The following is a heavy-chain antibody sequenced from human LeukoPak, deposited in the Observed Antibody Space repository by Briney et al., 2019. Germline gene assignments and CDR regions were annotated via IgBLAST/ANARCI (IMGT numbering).Heavy chain of an antibody. CDR2: IYSGGST. CDR3: ASALGTYYDILTGYLDQDY. D-gene: IGHD3-9*01. Sequence: GGSLRLSCAASGFTVSSNYMGWVRQAPGKGLEWVSVIYSGGSTYYADSVKGRFTISRDNSKNTLYLQMNSLRAEDTAVYYCASALGTYYDILTGYLDQDYWGQGTLVTVSS. V-gene: IGHV3-66*01. J-gene: IGHJ4*02. CDR1: GFTVSSNY.